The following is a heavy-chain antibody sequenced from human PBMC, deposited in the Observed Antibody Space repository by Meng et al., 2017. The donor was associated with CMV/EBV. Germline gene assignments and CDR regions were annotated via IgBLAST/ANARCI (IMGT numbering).Heavy chain of an antibody. D-gene: IGHD3-9*01. CDR3: ARDRYDILTGYYTGGDYYYGMDV. CDR2: IIPILGIA. CDR1: GGTFSSYT. V-gene: IGHV1-69*04. J-gene: IGHJ6*02. Sequence: SVKVSCKASGGTFSSYTISWVRQAPGQGLEWMGRIIPILGIANYAQKFQGRVTITADKSTSTAYMELSSLRSEDTAVYYCARDRYDILTGYYTGGDYYYGMDVWGQGTTVTVSS.